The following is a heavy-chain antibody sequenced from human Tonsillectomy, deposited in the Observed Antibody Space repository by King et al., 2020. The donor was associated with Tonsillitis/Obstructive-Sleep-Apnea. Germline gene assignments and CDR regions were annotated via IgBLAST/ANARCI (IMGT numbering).Heavy chain of an antibody. Sequence: VQLVESGGGLVKPGGSLRLSCAASGFTFNSYSMNWVRQAPGKGLEWVSSISGSSSYIYYADSVKRRFTISRDNAKNSLFLQMNSLRAEDTAAYYCATAYGDTPYYYGMDVWGQGTTVTVSS. CDR1: GFTFNSYS. J-gene: IGHJ6*02. CDR2: ISGSSSYI. V-gene: IGHV3-21*01. CDR3: ATAYGDTPYYYGMDV. D-gene: IGHD4-17*01.